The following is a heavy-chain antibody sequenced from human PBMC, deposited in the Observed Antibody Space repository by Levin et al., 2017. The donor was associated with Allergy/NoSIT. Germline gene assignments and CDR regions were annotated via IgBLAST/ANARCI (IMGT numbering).Heavy chain of an antibody. D-gene: IGHD1-26*01. CDR3: ASRSRGTRTAMGSPLYSGTVDYFDY. V-gene: IGHV4-39*01. Sequence: PSETLSLTCTVSGGSISSSSYYWGWIRQPPGKGLEWIGSIYYSGSTYYNPSLKSRVTISVDTSKNQFSLKLSSVTAADTAVYYCASRSRGTRTAMGSPLYSGTVDYFDYWGQGTLVTVSS. CDR1: GGSISSSSYY. CDR2: IYYSGST. J-gene: IGHJ4*02.